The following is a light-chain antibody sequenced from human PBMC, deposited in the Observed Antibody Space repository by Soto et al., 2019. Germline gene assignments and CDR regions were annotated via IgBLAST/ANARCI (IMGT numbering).Light chain of an antibody. Sequence: SYELTQPPSVSVARGQTVRIPCWGKNIGDKSMHWYQQKPVQAPVFVVYDDTDRPSGIPERFSVSNSEDTATLTTSRVDAGDEAYYYCQLWGGSSEVVFGGGTKVTVL. CDR1: NIGDKS. CDR3: QLWGGSSEVV. J-gene: IGLJ2*01. CDR2: DDT. V-gene: IGLV3-21*02.